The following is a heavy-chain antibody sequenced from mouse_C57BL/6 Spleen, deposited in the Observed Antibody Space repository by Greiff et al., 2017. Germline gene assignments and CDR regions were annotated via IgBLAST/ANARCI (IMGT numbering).Heavy chain of an antibody. D-gene: IGHD3-2*02. CDR1: GYTFTSYW. Sequence: VQLQQPGAELVRPGSSVKLSCKASGYTFTSYWMDWVKQRPGQGLEWIGNIYPSDSETHYNQKFKDKATLTVDKSSSTAYMQLSSLTSEDSAVYYCARGAQSTAYWGQGTLVTVSA. CDR3: ARGAQSTAY. CDR2: IYPSDSET. V-gene: IGHV1-61*01. J-gene: IGHJ3*01.